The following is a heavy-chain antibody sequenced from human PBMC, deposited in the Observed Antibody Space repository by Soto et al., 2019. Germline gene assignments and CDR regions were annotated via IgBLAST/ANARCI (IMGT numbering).Heavy chain of an antibody. D-gene: IGHD3-3*01. CDR1: GYTFTSYD. Sequence: ASVKVSCKASGYTFTSYDINWVRQATGQGLGWMGWMNPNSGNTGYAQKFQGRVTMTRNTSISTAYMELSSLRSEDTAVYYCARRITIFGVEPGLDVWGQGTTVTVSS. J-gene: IGHJ6*02. V-gene: IGHV1-8*01. CDR3: ARRITIFGVEPGLDV. CDR2: MNPNSGNT.